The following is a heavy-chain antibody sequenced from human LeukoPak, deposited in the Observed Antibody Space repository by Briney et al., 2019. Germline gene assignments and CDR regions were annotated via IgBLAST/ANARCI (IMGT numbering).Heavy chain of an antibody. CDR1: GFTFDDYA. V-gene: IGHV3-9*01. J-gene: IGHJ3*02. CDR3: AKDDNYDSSGYAFDI. Sequence: GGSLRLSCAASGFTFDDYAMHWVRQAPGKGLEWVSGISWNSGSIGYADSVKGRFTISRDNAKNSLHLQMNSLRAEDTALYYCAKDDNYDSSGYAFDIWGQGTMVTVSS. D-gene: IGHD3-22*01. CDR2: ISWNSGSI.